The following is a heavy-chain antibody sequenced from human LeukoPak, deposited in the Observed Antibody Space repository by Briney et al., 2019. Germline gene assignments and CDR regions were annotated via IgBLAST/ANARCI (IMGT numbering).Heavy chain of an antibody. CDR2: IYYSGST. CDR3: ARGRTFDP. D-gene: IGHD1-1*01. Sequence: PSETLSLTCTVSGGSLSSGDYYWRWIRQPPGKGLEWIGYIYYSGSTYYNPSLKSRVTISVDTSKNQFSLKLSSVTAADTAVYYCARGRTFDPWGQGTLVTVSS. J-gene: IGHJ5*02. V-gene: IGHV4-30-4*01. CDR1: GGSLSSGDYY.